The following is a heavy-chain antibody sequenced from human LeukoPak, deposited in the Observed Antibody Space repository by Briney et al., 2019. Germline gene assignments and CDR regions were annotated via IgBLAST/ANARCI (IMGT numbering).Heavy chain of an antibody. J-gene: IGHJ4*02. CDR3: ARDGDYAYFDY. CDR1: GGSISSGGYY. D-gene: IGHD4-17*01. V-gene: IGHV4-31*03. Sequence: SETLSLTCTVSGGSISSGGYYWSWIRQHPGQGLEWIGYIYYSGSTYYNPSLKSRVTISVDTSKNQFSLKLSSVTAADTAVYYCARDGDYAYFDYWGQGTLVTVSS. CDR2: IYYSGST.